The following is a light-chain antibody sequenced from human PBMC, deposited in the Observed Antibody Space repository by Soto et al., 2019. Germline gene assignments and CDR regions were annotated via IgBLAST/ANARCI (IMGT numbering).Light chain of an antibody. Sequence: EIVLTQSPGTLSLSPGERATLSCRASQSISSTSLAWYQQKPGQAPRLLIYGASNRATGIPDRFSGSGSATDFTLTISRLEPEEFVVYYCQQYGSSPPITFGQGTRLEIK. CDR3: QQYGSSPPIT. J-gene: IGKJ5*01. CDR1: QSISSTS. V-gene: IGKV3-20*01. CDR2: GAS.